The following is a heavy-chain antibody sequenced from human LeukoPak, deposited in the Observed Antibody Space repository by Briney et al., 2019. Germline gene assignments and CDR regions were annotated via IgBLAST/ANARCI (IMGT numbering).Heavy chain of an antibody. Sequence: ASGKVSCKASGYTFTSYYMHWMRQAPGQGLEWMGWINPNSGGTNYAQKFQGRVTMTRDTSISTAYMELSRLRSDDTAVYYCAREMPHIVVVPAARANWFDPWGQGTLVTVSS. CDR2: INPNSGGT. V-gene: IGHV1-2*02. J-gene: IGHJ5*02. CDR1: GYTFTSYY. D-gene: IGHD2-2*01. CDR3: AREMPHIVVVPAARANWFDP.